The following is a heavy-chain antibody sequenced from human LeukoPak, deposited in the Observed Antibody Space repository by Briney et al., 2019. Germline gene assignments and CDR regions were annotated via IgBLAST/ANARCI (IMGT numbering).Heavy chain of an antibody. Sequence: SETLSLTCTVAGGSISSYYWSWIRQPPGKGLEWIGYIYYSGSTNYNPSLKSRVTISVDTSKNQFSLKLSSVTAADTAVYYCARIISFWSGPLNNWFDLWGQGTLVTVSS. CDR2: IYYSGST. CDR3: ARIISFWSGPLNNWFDL. D-gene: IGHD3-3*01. CDR1: GGSISSYY. J-gene: IGHJ5*02. V-gene: IGHV4-59*01.